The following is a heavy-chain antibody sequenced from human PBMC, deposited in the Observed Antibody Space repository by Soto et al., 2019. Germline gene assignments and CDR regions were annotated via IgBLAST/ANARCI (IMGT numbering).Heavy chain of an antibody. CDR1: GFTFSSYA. D-gene: IGHD5-12*01. V-gene: IGHV3-64*01. J-gene: IGHJ4*02. Sequence: EVQLVESGGGLVQPGGSLRLSCAASGFTFSSYAMHWVRQAPGKGLEYVSAISSNGGSTYYANSVKGRFTISRDNSKNTLYLQMGSLRAEDMAVYYCASAHRIDGYNCVLSFDYWGQGTLVTVSS. CDR2: ISSNGGST. CDR3: ASAHRIDGYNCVLSFDY.